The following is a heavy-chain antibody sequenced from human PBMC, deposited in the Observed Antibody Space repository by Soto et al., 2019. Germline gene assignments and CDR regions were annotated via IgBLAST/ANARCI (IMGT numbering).Heavy chain of an antibody. Sequence: QVLLQESGPGLVKPSETLSLTCTVSGGSISSLYWAWIRQPADKGLEWIGRIFPSGDSNYNPSLTSRVSMSLDTPKNQFSLTVTSVTAADTAVYYCARASRCKSEYECFAWLDFWGQGILVTVSS. CDR2: IFPSGDS. J-gene: IGHJ4*02. D-gene: IGHD6-6*01. CDR3: ARASRCKSEYECFAWLDF. V-gene: IGHV4-4*07. CDR1: GGSISSLY.